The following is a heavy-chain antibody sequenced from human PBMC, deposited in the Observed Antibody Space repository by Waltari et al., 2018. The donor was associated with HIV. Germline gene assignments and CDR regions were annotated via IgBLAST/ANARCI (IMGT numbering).Heavy chain of an antibody. CDR2: ISAYNGNT. V-gene: IGHV1-18*01. CDR3: ARDQEYSSSWDTRGMDV. Sequence: QVQLVQSGAEVKKPGASVKVSCKASGYTFTSYGISWVRQAPGQGLEWMGWISAYNGNTNYAQKLQGRVTMTTDTSTSTAYMELRSLRSDDTAVYYCARDQEYSSSWDTRGMDVWGQGTTVTVSS. J-gene: IGHJ6*02. CDR1: GYTFTSYG. D-gene: IGHD6-13*01.